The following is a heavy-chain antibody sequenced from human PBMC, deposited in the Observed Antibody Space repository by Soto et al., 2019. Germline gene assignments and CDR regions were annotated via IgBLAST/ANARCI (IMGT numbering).Heavy chain of an antibody. D-gene: IGHD2-21*02. CDR2: IRSKACGGTT. J-gene: IGHJ5*02. Sequence: PGGSLSLSYPASGFTFGVYPISWFRQAPGKGLEWVGFIRSKACGGTTEYAASVKGRFTISRDDSKSIAYLQMNSLKTEDTAVYYCTRARILRWFDPWGQGTLVTVSS. CDR3: TRARILRWFDP. CDR1: GFTFGVYP. V-gene: IGHV3-49*03.